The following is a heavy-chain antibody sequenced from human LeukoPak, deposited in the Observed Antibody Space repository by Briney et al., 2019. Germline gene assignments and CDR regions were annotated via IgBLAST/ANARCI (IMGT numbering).Heavy chain of an antibody. CDR3: ARDLVHHRLLGTGYNWFDP. J-gene: IGHJ5*02. D-gene: IGHD3-9*01. V-gene: IGHV1-18*01. CDR2: INTYNGNT. Sequence: ASVKVSCKASGYTFTSYGISWVRQAPGQGLRWMGWINTYNGNTIYAQKSQGRVTMTTDTSTSTAYMELRSLRSDDTAVYYCARDLVHHRLLGTGYNWFDPWGQGTLVTVSS. CDR1: GYTFTSYG.